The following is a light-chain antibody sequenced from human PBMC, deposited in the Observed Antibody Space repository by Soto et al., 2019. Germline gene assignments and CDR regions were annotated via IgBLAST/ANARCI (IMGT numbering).Light chain of an antibody. Sequence: DIQMTQSPSTLSASVGDRVTITCRASQSISSWLAWYQQKPGKPPKLLIYDASSLESGVPSRFSGSGSGTEFTLTISSLQPDDFATYYCQQHNSYPFTFGPGTKVDIK. V-gene: IGKV1-5*01. CDR2: DAS. CDR1: QSISSW. CDR3: QQHNSYPFT. J-gene: IGKJ3*01.